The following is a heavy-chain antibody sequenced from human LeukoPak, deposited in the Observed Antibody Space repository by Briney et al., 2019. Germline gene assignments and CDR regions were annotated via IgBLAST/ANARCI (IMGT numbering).Heavy chain of an antibody. CDR3: VKWFVVPRPNWIDP. CDR2: ISGSGGYT. D-gene: IGHD2-2*01. Sequence: GGSLRLSCAASGFTFSSSAMTWVRQAPGKGLEWVSGISGSGGYTYYADSVKGRFTISRDNSKNTLYLQMNSLSAEDTAVYYCVKWFVVPRPNWIDPWGQGTLVTVSS. CDR1: GFTFSSSA. V-gene: IGHV3-23*01. J-gene: IGHJ5*02.